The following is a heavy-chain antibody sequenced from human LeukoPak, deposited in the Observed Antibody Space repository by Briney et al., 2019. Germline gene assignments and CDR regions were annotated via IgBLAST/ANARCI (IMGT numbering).Heavy chain of an antibody. CDR2: IRSKAYGGTT. V-gene: IGHV3-49*03. D-gene: IGHD4-17*01. CDR1: GFTFGDYA. J-gene: IGHJ4*02. CDR3: TREGDYGDKTLTSDY. Sequence: QTGGSLRLSCTASGFTFGDYAMSWFRQAPGKGLEWVGFIRSKAYGGTTEYAASVKGRFTISRDDSKSIAYLQMNSLKTEDTAVYYCTREGDYGDKTLTSDYWGQGTLVTVSS.